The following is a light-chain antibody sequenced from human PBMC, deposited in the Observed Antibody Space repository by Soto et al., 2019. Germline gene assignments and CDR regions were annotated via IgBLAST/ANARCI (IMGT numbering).Light chain of an antibody. Sequence: IVATRTPTTVSVSRGQRATLTCMASQSVSSHLAWYQQNPGQAPRLLIYGASTRAPGIPARFSGSGSSTVFTLTISSLQSEDFAVYYCPQYHDWPLTFGGGTMVEVK. CDR3: PQYHDWPLT. CDR1: QSVSSH. CDR2: GAS. J-gene: IGKJ4*01. V-gene: IGKV3-15*01.